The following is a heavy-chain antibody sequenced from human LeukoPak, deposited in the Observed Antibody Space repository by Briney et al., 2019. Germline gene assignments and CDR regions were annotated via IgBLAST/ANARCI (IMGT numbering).Heavy chain of an antibody. CDR3: ARDRGTDRRADAFDI. CDR1: GFTFSSYG. J-gene: IGHJ3*02. CDR2: ISYDGSNK. D-gene: IGHD3-16*01. Sequence: GGSLRLSCAASGFTFSSYGMHWVRQAPGKGLEWVAVISYDGSNKYYADSVKGRFTISRDNSKNTLYLQMNSLRAEDTAVYYCARDRGTDRRADAFDIWGQGTMVTVSS. V-gene: IGHV3-30*03.